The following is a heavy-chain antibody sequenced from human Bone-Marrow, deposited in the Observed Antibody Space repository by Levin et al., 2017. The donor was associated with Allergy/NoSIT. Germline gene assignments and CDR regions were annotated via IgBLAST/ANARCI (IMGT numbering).Heavy chain of an antibody. J-gene: IGHJ4*02. D-gene: IGHD2/OR15-2a*01. CDR2: TDPNNGDT. Sequence: GASVKVSCKTSGYTFTTHHIHWVRQARGQGPEWMAWTDPNNGDTCYAQRFLGRVTMTSDTSISTVYMDLSGLTPEDTAVYYCSRGEWTLRSMRWVDSPYFDFWGKGTLVNVSS. V-gene: IGHV1-8*01. CDR3: SRGEWTLRSMRWVDSPYFDF. CDR1: GYTFTTHH.